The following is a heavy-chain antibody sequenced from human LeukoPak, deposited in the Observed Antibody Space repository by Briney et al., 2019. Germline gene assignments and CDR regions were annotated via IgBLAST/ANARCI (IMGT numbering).Heavy chain of an antibody. CDR2: VYYSGST. CDR3: ARGHDYVWGSYPYSHFDY. J-gene: IGHJ4*02. D-gene: IGHD3-16*02. CDR1: GGFISSGGYY. V-gene: IGHV4-31*03. Sequence: SETLSLTCTVSGGFISSGGYYWSWIRQHPGKGLEWIGYVYYSGSTYYNPSLKSRVTISVDTSKNQFSLNLSSVTAADTAIYYCARGHDYVWGSYPYSHFDYWGQGTLVTVSS.